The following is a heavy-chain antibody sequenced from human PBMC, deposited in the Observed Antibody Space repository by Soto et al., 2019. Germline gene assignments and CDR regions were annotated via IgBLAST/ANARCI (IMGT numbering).Heavy chain of an antibody. CDR1: GYTFSSYA. CDR2: IIPIFGTA. CDR3: ARGDLEYKTYGMDV. D-gene: IGHD1-1*01. Sequence: SVKVSCKASGYTFSSYAISWVRQAPGQGLEWMGGIIPIFGTANYAQKFQGRVTITADESTSTAYMELSSLRSEDTAVYYCARGDLEYKTYGMDVWGQGTTVTVSS. J-gene: IGHJ6*02. V-gene: IGHV1-69*13.